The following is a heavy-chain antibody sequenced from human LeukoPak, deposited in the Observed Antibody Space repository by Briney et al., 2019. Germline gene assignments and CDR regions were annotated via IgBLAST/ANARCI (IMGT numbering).Heavy chain of an antibody. V-gene: IGHV1-18*01. Sequence: ASVKVSCKASGFIFTSYGISWVRQAPGQGLEWMGWISASTGNRNYAQKFQGRVTMTTDTATSTAYMDLRSLRSDDTAVYYCAREYDYYYDSSGPFDYWGQGTLVTVSS. CDR1: GFIFTSYG. J-gene: IGHJ4*02. CDR3: AREYDYYYDSSGPFDY. CDR2: ISASTGNR. D-gene: IGHD3-22*01.